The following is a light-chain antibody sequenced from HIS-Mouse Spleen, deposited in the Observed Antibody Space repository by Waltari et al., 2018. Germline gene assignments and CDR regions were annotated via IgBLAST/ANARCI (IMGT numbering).Light chain of an antibody. CDR3: SSYTSSSTYV. J-gene: IGLJ1*01. Sequence: QSALTQPASVSVSPGQSITISCTGTSSDAGGYNYASWYQQHPGKAPKLMIYEVSNRPSGVSNRFSGSKSGNTASLTISGLQAEDEADYYCSSYTSSSTYVFGTGTKVTVL. CDR2: EVS. V-gene: IGLV2-14*01. CDR1: SSDAGGYNY.